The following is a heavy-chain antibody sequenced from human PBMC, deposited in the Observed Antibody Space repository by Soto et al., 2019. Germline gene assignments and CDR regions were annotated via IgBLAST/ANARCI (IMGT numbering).Heavy chain of an antibody. V-gene: IGHV4-4*07. CDR3: TRGTFDTTAPFY. Sequence: ETLSLSGTVSGGSISSHRWSWVRQPPGKGLEWIGRIFSSGRTNYNPSLQSRVTMSVDTSKNQFSLKMTSLAAADTAVYYCTRGTFDTTAPFYWGQGIPVTVYS. J-gene: IGHJ4*02. CDR2: IFSSGRT. CDR1: GGSISSHR. D-gene: IGHD3-9*01.